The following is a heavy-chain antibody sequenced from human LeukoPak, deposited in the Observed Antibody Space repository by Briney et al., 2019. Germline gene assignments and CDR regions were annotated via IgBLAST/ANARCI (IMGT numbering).Heavy chain of an antibody. D-gene: IGHD2-21*02. CDR2: IKRRGKNT. Sequence: GGSLRLSCAASGVTLSSYAMSWARQAPGKGLEWVSSIKRRGKNTNYADSVKGRFTILRDDSKNTLYLQMNSLRVEDTALYYCAQGDWVDFCGQGTLVTVSS. CDR3: AQGDWVDF. J-gene: IGHJ4*02. V-gene: IGHV3-23*01. CDR1: GVTLSSYA.